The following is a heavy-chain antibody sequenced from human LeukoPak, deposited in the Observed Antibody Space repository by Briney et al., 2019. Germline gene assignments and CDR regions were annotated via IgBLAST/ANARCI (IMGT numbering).Heavy chain of an antibody. CDR2: IVSDGSNT. Sequence: GGSLRLSCAASGFTFSSYWMNWVRQVPGKGLVWVSRIVSDGSNTNYADSVKGRFTISRDNAKNTLYLQMNSLRVEDTAVYYCARDRPHGNDYWGQGTLVTVSS. V-gene: IGHV3-74*01. CDR3: ARDRPHGNDY. D-gene: IGHD4-23*01. J-gene: IGHJ4*02. CDR1: GFTFSSYW.